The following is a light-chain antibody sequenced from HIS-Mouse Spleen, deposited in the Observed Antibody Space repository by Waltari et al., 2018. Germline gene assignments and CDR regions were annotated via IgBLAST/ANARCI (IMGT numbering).Light chain of an antibody. CDR3: SSYTSSSTRV. V-gene: IGLV2-14*03. J-gene: IGLJ3*02. CDR2: DVS. Sequence: QSALTPPASVSGSPGQSITISCTGTSSDVGGYNYVSWYQQHPGNAPKLMIYDVSNRPSGVSNRFSCSKSGHTASLTISGLQAEDEADYYCSSYTSSSTRVFGGGTKLTVL. CDR1: SSDVGGYNY.